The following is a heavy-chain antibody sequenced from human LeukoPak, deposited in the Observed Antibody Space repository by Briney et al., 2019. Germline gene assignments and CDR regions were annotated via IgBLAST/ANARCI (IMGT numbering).Heavy chain of an antibody. CDR1: GFTFSSYA. D-gene: IGHD3-10*01. Sequence: PGRSLRLSCAASGFTFSSYAMSWVRQAPGKGLEWVSAISGSGGSTYYADSVKGRFTISRDNSKNTLYLQMNSLRAEDTAVYYCAKERRAMVRGALGYWGQGTLVTVSS. J-gene: IGHJ4*02. CDR3: AKERRAMVRGALGY. CDR2: ISGSGGST. V-gene: IGHV3-23*01.